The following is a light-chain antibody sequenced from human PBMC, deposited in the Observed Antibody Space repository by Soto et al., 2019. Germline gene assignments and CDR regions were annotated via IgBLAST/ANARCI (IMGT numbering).Light chain of an antibody. V-gene: IGLV2-23*01. CDR1: NSGVVNYEY. CDR2: EGR. J-gene: IGLJ1*01. CDR3: LSYGKV. Sequence: QSALSQPASLSGSPGQSITISCTGINSGVVNYEYVSWYQQFPDKAPKLIIYEGRERPSGVSDRFSGSKSDNAASLTISALQTEDEAEYFCLSYGKVFGTGTKVTVL.